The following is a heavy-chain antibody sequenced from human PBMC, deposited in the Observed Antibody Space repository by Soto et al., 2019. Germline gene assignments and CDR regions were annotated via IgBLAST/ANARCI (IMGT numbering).Heavy chain of an antibody. D-gene: IGHD6-19*01. V-gene: IGHV3-53*01. CDR2: IYSGGST. Sequence: PGGSLRLSCAASGFTVSSNYMSWVRQAPGKGLEWVSVIYSGGSTYYADSVKGRFTISRDNSKNTLYLQMNSLRAEDTAVYYCAREYHVAGTSWFDPWGQGTLVTVSS. J-gene: IGHJ5*02. CDR1: GFTVSSNY. CDR3: AREYHVAGTSWFDP.